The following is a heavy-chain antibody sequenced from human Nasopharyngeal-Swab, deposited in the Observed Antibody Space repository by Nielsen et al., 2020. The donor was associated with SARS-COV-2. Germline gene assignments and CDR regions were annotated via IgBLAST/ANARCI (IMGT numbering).Heavy chain of an antibody. CDR3: ARVNCGGDCRVDP. CDR1: GYTFTSYA. D-gene: IGHD2-21*02. CDR2: INTNTGNP. J-gene: IGHJ5*02. Sequence: ASVQVSCKASGYTFTSYAMNWVRQAPGQGLEWMGWINTNTGNPTYAQGFTGRFVFSLDTSVSTAYLQISSLKAEATAVYYCARVNCGGDCRVDPWGQGTLVTVSS. V-gene: IGHV7-4-1*02.